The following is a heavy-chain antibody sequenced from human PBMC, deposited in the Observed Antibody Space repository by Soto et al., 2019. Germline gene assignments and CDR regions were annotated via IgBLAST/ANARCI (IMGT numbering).Heavy chain of an antibody. CDR1: GFSFSDSA. V-gene: IGHV3-73*02. CDR3: TRPPSGSYGDDSDY. J-gene: IGHJ4*02. D-gene: IGHD1-26*01. CDR2: IRDKANHYAT. Sequence: EVQLVESGGGWVQPGGSLKLSCSGSGFSFSDSAIHWVRQASGQGLDWVGRIRDKANHYATAYDVSVRGRFTISRDDSENTAYLQMNSLKTEDTAVYYCTRPPSGSYGDDSDYWGQGTLVTFSS.